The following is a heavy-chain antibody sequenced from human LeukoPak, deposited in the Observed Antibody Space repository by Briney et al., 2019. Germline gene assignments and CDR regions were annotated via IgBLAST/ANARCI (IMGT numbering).Heavy chain of an antibody. Sequence: PSETLSLTCAVSGGSISGSNWWSWVRQPPGKGLEWIGEIYHSGSTNYNPSLKSRVTISVDKSKNQFSLKLSSVTAADTAVYYCARALRGDIWFGEFSYYMDVWGKGTTVTVSS. V-gene: IGHV4-4*02. CDR2: IYHSGST. D-gene: IGHD3-10*01. CDR1: GGSISGSNW. CDR3: ARALRGDIWFGEFSYYMDV. J-gene: IGHJ6*03.